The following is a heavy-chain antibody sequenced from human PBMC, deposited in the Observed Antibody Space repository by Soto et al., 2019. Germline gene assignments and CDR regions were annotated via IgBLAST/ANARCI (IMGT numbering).Heavy chain of an antibody. J-gene: IGHJ4*02. CDR2: INPSGGST. Sequence: VNVSCKASGYTFTSYYMHWVRQAPGQGLEWMGIINPSGGSTSYAQKFQGRVTMTRDTSTSTVYMELSSLRSEDTAVYYCARVGYYYDSSGPLDYWGQGTLVTVSS. V-gene: IGHV1-46*01. CDR3: ARVGYYYDSSGPLDY. D-gene: IGHD3-22*01. CDR1: GYTFTSYY.